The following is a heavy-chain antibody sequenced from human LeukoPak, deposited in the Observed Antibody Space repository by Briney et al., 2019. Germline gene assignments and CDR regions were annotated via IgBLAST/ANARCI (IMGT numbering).Heavy chain of an antibody. CDR3: ARDQGSGSGWTGGMDV. CDR1: GFTFSDYY. CDR2: ISSSGSTI. J-gene: IGHJ6*02. D-gene: IGHD6-19*01. V-gene: IGHV3-11*01. Sequence: GGSLRLSCAAPGFTFSDYYMSWIRQAPGKGLEWVSYISSSGSTIYYADSVKGRFTISRDNAKNSLYLQMNSLRAEDTAVYYCARDQGSGSGWTGGMDVWGQGTTVTVSS.